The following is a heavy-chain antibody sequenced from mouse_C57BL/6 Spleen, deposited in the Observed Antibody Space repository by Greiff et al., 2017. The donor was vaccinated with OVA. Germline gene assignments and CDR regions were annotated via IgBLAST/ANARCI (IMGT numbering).Heavy chain of an antibody. Sequence: QVQLQQPGAELVKPGASVKFSCKASGYTFTSYWMHWVKQRPGQGLEWIGMIHPNSGSTNYNEKFKSKATLTVDKSSSTAYMQLSSLTSEDSAVYCCARDDGNYFDYWGQGTTLTVSS. CDR1: GYTFTSYW. CDR2: IHPNSGST. CDR3: ARDDGNYFDY. J-gene: IGHJ2*01. D-gene: IGHD2-3*01. V-gene: IGHV1-64*01.